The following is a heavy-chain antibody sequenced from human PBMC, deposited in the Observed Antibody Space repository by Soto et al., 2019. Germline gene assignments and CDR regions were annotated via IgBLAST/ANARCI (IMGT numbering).Heavy chain of an antibody. Sequence: SETLSLTCTVSGDSISSYSGSWIRQPPGKGLEWIGNIHYNGNTKYSPSLKSRVTMSVDTSKNHFSLKLISVTTADTAVYFCAREGNLGRWIQPLDSWGQGTLVTVSS. V-gene: IGHV4-59*01. J-gene: IGHJ4*02. D-gene: IGHD2-2*03. CDR3: AREGNLGRWIQPLDS. CDR1: GDSISSYS. CDR2: IHYNGNT.